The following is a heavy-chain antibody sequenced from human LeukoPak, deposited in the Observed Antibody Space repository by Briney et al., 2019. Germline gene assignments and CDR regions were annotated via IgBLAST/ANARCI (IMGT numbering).Heavy chain of an antibody. CDR1: GGSISSYY. Sequence: PSETLSLTCTVPGGSISSYYWSWIRQPPGKGLEWIGYIYYSGSTNYNPSLKSRVTISVDTSKNQFSLKLSSVTAADTAVYYCARDAGYSYGNDAFDIWGQGTMVTVSS. CDR3: ARDAGYSYGNDAFDI. D-gene: IGHD5-18*01. V-gene: IGHV4-59*01. J-gene: IGHJ3*02. CDR2: IYYSGST.